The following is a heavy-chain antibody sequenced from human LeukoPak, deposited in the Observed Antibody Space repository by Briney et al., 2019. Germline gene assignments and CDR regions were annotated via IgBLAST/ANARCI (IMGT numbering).Heavy chain of an antibody. D-gene: IGHD3-3*01. J-gene: IGHJ4*02. V-gene: IGHV4-30-4*08. CDR1: GGSISSGDYY. Sequence: SSQTLSLTCTVSGGSISSGDYYWSWIRQPPGKGLEWIGYIYYSGSTYYNPSLKSRVTISVDTSKNQLSLKLSSVTAADTAVYYCARGQREYYDFWSGYVDYWGQGTLVTVSS. CDR3: ARGQREYYDFWSGYVDY. CDR2: IYYSGST.